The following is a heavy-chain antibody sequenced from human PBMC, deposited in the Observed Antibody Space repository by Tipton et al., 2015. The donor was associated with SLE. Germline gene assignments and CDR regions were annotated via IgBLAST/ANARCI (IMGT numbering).Heavy chain of an antibody. CDR1: GGSISSYN. CDR2: IQDSGNT. V-gene: IGHV4-59*01. Sequence: TLSLTCTVSGGSISSYNWGLIRLPPGKGLEWIGCIQDSGNTYYNPSIKSRVTISVDTSKNQFSLNLSSVTAADTAIYYCARDLGRGHYDRWGRGTLVTVSS. CDR3: ARDLGRGHYDR. D-gene: IGHD5-24*01. J-gene: IGHJ2*01.